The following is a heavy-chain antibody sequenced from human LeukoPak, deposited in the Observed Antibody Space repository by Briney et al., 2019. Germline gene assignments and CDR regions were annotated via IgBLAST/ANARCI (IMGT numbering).Heavy chain of an antibody. J-gene: IGHJ4*02. CDR3: AKDKWHPRPPENAWYFDY. CDR1: GFTFSIYG. Sequence: RGSLRLSSAASGFTFSIYGMHWVRDAPGKGLERVAFIRYDGSNKYYADSVKGRFTISRDNYKNTLYLQMNRMRAEDTAVYYCAKDKWHPRPPENAWYFDYWGQGTLVTVSS. D-gene: IGHD5-12*01. V-gene: IGHV3-30*02. CDR2: IRYDGSNK.